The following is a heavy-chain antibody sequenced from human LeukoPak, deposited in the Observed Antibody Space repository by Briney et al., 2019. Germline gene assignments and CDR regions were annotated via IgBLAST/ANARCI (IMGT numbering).Heavy chain of an antibody. CDR1: GFTFSSYA. CDR3: AKDPTPGTTPNWFDP. CDR2: ISGSGGST. D-gene: IGHD1-1*01. Sequence: GGSLRLSCAASGFTFSSYAMSWVRQAPGKGLGWVSAISGSGGSTYYADSVKGRFTISRDNSKNTLYLQMNSLRAEDTAVYYCAKDPTPGTTPNWFDPWGQGTLVTVSS. V-gene: IGHV3-23*01. J-gene: IGHJ5*02.